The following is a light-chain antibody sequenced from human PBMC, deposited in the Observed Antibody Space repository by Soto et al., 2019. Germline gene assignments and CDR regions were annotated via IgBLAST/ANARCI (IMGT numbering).Light chain of an antibody. CDR2: GAS. CDR3: QQYHSSPT. Sequence: EIVLTQSPGTLSLSPGQRATLSCRASQGINSSYLAWYQQKPGQAPRLLIYGASTRATGIPDRFSGSGSGTDFTLTISRLEPEDFAVYYCQQYHSSPTFGQGAKLEIK. CDR1: QGINSSY. J-gene: IGKJ2*01. V-gene: IGKV3-20*01.